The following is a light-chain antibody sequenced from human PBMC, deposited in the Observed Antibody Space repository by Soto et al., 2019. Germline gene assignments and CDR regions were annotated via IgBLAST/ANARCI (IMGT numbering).Light chain of an antibody. CDR3: QAYDYSLTAFV. J-gene: IGLJ3*02. CDR2: GNR. Sequence: QLVLTQPPSVSGVTGQRVTISCTGNNSNLGAGYDVHWYQQLPGAAPKLVVFGNRNRPSGVPERFSGSKSGTSASLAITGLHAEDEADYCCQAYDYSLTAFVFGGGTKLTVL. CDR1: NSNLGAGYD. V-gene: IGLV1-40*01.